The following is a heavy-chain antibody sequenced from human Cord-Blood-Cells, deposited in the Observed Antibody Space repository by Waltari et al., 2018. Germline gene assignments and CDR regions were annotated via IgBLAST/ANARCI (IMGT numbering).Heavy chain of an antibody. CDR1: GGSFSGYY. Sequence: QVQLQQWGAGLLKPSETLSLTCAVYGGSFSGYYWSWILQPPGKGLEWIGEINHSGSTNYNPSLKSRVTISVDTSKNQFSLKLSSVTAADTAVYYCASYGSGSYRSWFDPWGQGTLVTVSS. CDR2: INHSGST. D-gene: IGHD3-10*01. V-gene: IGHV4-34*01. J-gene: IGHJ5*02. CDR3: ASYGSGSYRSWFDP.